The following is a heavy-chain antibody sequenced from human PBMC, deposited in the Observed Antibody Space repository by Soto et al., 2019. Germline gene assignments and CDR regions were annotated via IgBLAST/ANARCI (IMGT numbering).Heavy chain of an antibody. CDR3: GRGRSGQIVVFY. Sequence: ASVKVSCKASGYTFTGHYIHWVRQAPEQGPEWMGEIGPESGATRYAQKFQGRVTMTRDMSITTVYMELSNLSPDDTAVYYCGRGRSGQIVVFYWGQGTPVTVSS. J-gene: IGHJ4*02. CDR2: IGPESGAT. V-gene: IGHV1-2*02. CDR1: GYTFTGHY. D-gene: IGHD5-12*01.